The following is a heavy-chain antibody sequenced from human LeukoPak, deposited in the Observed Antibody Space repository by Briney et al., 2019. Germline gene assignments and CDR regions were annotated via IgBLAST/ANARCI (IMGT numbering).Heavy chain of an antibody. CDR1: GFTFSNYG. J-gene: IGHJ4*02. CDR3: AKAGSYDSSGYLVWGYYFDY. D-gene: IGHD3-22*01. Sequence: PGGSLRLSCAASGFTFSNYGMHWVRQAPGKGLEWVAVISYDGSNKYYADSVKGRFTISRDNSKNTLYLQMNSLRAEDTAVYYCAKAGSYDSSGYLVWGYYFDYWGQGTLVTVSS. V-gene: IGHV3-30*18. CDR2: ISYDGSNK.